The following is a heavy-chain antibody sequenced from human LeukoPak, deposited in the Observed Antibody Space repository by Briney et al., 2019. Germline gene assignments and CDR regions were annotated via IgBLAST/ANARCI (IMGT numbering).Heavy chain of an antibody. CDR2: IKQDGSEK. D-gene: IGHD6-13*01. CDR3: ARDSAGNDY. Sequence: GGSLRLSCAASGFAFSTYWMSWFRKAPGKGLEWVANIKQDGSEKYYVDTVKGRFTISRDNAKNSLYLQMNSLRAEDTAMYYCARDSAGNDYWGQGTLVTVSS. CDR1: GFAFSTYW. V-gene: IGHV3-7*01. J-gene: IGHJ4*02.